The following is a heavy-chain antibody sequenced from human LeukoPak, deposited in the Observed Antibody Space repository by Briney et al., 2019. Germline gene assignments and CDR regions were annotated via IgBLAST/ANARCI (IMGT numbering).Heavy chain of an antibody. Sequence: GGSLRLSCAASGFTFSSYGMHWVRQAPGKGLEWVSSISSSSSYIYYADSVKGRFTISRDNSKNTLYLQMNSLRAEDTAVYHCAKDLGSSGWYIDYWGQGTLVTVSS. V-gene: IGHV3-21*04. D-gene: IGHD6-19*01. J-gene: IGHJ4*02. CDR3: AKDLGSSGWYIDY. CDR2: ISSSSSYI. CDR1: GFTFSSYG.